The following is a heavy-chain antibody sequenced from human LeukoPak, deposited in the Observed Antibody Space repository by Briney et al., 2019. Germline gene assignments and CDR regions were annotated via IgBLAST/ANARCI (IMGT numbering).Heavy chain of an antibody. D-gene: IGHD3-10*01. J-gene: IGHJ5*02. V-gene: IGHV4-4*02. CDR3: ARVDLRRITMVRGHVRWFDP. CDR1: GGSISSSNW. Sequence: SETLSLTCAVSGGSISSSNWWSWVRQPPGKGLEWIGEIYHSGSTNYNPSLKSRVTISVDKSKNQFSLKLSSVTAADTAVYYCARVDLRRITMVRGHVRWFDPWGQGTLVTVSS. CDR2: IYHSGST.